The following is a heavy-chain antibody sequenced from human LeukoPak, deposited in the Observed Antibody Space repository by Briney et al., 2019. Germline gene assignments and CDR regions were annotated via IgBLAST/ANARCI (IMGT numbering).Heavy chain of an antibody. CDR1: GFTFSSYE. Sequence: GGSLRLSCAASGFTFSSYEMNWVRHAPGKGLEWVSYISSSGTTIYYADSVKGRFTISRDNAKNSLYLQMNSLRAEDTAVYYCARDQRCCSGGSCYPNTDYWGQGTLVTVSS. V-gene: IGHV3-48*03. CDR3: ARDQRCCSGGSCYPNTDY. D-gene: IGHD2-15*01. J-gene: IGHJ4*02. CDR2: ISSSGTTI.